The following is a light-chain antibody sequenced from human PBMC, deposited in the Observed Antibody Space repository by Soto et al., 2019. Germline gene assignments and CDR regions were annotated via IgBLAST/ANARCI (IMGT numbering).Light chain of an antibody. CDR1: QSIAFW. J-gene: IGKJ2*01. Sequence: DIQLTQSPSTLSASVGDRVTITCRASQSIAFWLAWYQQKPGKAPKLLIYKASTLESAVPSRFSVSGSGTEDTLTISSLQPDDFATYSCQQYNSNSFYSFAQGTKLEI. CDR3: QQYNSNSFYS. V-gene: IGKV1-5*03. CDR2: KAS.